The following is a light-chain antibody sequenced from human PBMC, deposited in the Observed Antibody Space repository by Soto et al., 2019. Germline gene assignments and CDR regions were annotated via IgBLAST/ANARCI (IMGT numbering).Light chain of an antibody. CDR2: GAS. CDR1: QSLSSN. J-gene: IGKJ1*01. V-gene: IGKV3-15*01. CDR3: QQYNNWPGT. Sequence: EVVMTQSPATLSVSPGERATLSCRASQSLSSNLAWYQHKPGQAPRLLIYGASTRATGIPARFSGSGSGTEFTHAISSLQSEDFAVYYCQQYNNWPGTFGQGTKVDIK.